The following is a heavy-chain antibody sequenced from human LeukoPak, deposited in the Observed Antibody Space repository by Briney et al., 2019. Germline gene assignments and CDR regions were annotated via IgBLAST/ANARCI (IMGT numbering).Heavy chain of an antibody. CDR2: IHYSGST. CDR1: GGSSSSSSYY. CDR3: ARSPGPTTSRLDY. Sequence: SETLSLTCTVSGGSSSSSSYYGGWIRQPPGKGLEWIGNIHYSGSTYYNPSLKSRVTISVDTSKNQFSLKLTSVTAADTAVYFCARSPGPTTSRLDYWGQGTLVTVSS. D-gene: IGHD1-1*01. J-gene: IGHJ4*02. V-gene: IGHV4-39*07.